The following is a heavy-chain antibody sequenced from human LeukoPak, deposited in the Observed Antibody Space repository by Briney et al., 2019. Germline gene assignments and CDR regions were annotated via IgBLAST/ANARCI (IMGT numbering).Heavy chain of an antibody. CDR3: ARHRDTYFDY. CDR1: GFTFSSYW. J-gene: IGHJ4*02. CDR2: IKHDGSEK. V-gene: IGHV3-7*01. D-gene: IGHD5-24*01. Sequence: GGSLRLSCAASGFTFSSYWMTWVRQAPGKGLEWVANIKHDGSEKYYVDSVRGRFTISRDNAENSLYLQMNSLSAEDTAVYSCARHRDTYFDYWGQGTLVTVSS.